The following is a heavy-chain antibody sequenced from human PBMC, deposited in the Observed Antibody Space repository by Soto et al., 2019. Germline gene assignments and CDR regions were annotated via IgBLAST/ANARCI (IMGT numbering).Heavy chain of an antibody. V-gene: IGHV4-34*01. J-gene: IGHJ6*02. Sequence: SETLSLTCAVVGDSLRGQSWNWIRQSPGKGLEWIGELDQSGGTNYNPSLKSRAIISDDTSKNQFSLTLTSVTAADTAVYYCAREDSYGWSGYRLDLWAQGTTVTVS. D-gene: IGHD6-19*01. CDR1: GDSLRGQS. CDR3: AREDSYGWSGYRLDL. CDR2: LDQSGGT.